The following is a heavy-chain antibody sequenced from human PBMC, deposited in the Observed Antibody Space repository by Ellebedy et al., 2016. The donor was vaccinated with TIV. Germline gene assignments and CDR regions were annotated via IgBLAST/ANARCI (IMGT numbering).Heavy chain of an antibody. CDR3: ASGSYFDAFDI. V-gene: IGHV3-30-3*01. Sequence: GESLKISCAASGFTFSSYAMHWVRQAPGKGLEWVAVISYDGSNKYYADSMKGRFTISRDNSKNTLYLQMNSLRAEDTAVYYCASGSYFDAFDIWGQGTMVTVSS. J-gene: IGHJ3*02. CDR2: ISYDGSNK. D-gene: IGHD1-26*01. CDR1: GFTFSSYA.